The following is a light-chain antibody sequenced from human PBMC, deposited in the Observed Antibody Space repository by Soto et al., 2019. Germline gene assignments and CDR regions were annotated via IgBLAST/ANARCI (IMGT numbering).Light chain of an antibody. CDR1: QSVSSSY. V-gene: IGKV3-20*01. CDR2: GAS. J-gene: IGKJ1*01. CDR3: QHYGASPRT. Sequence: EVVLTQSPGTLSLSPGERATLSCRVSQSVSSSYLAWYQQKPGQAPRLLIYGASSRATGIPDRFSGSGSGTDFTLTISRLEPEDFAMYYCQHYGASPRTFGQGTKVEI.